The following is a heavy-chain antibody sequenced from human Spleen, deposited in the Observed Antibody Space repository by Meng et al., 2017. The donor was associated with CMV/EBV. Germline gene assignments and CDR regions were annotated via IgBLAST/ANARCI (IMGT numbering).Heavy chain of an antibody. CDR2: IYYSGNT. CDR1: GHSISNGYF. V-gene: IGHV4-38-2*02. J-gene: IGHJ4*02. Sequence: SETLSLTCHVSGHSISNGYFWGWVRQSPMTGLEWIGNIYYSGNTYYNPSLKSRLTISIDTSKTQFSLTLTSVTATDTAVYYCAREVRSSPYTDDSGYYFDDWGQGTPITVSS. D-gene: IGHD3-22*01. CDR3: AREVRSSPYTDDSGYYFDD.